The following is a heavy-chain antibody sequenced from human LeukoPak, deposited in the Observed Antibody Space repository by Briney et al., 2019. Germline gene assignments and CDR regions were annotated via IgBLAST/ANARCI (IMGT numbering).Heavy chain of an antibody. J-gene: IGHJ4*02. Sequence: GGSLRLSCAASGFNFSTYWMTWVRQVPGKGLEWVANIKEDGSEIYYVDAVKGRFTISRDNSKNSLYLQLTSLRAEDTALYYCARDRGRNSFDYWGQGTLVSVSS. CDR3: ARDRGRNSFDY. CDR2: IKEDGSEI. V-gene: IGHV3-7*01. D-gene: IGHD1-14*01. CDR1: GFNFSTYW.